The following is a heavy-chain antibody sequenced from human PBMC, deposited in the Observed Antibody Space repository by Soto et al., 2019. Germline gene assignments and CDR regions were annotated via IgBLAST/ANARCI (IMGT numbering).Heavy chain of an antibody. V-gene: IGHV1-18*01. CDR1: GYTFSSSG. CDR2: ISTDNGNT. CDR3: ARDQGITTFGVYSMYYYGMDV. J-gene: IGHJ6*02. Sequence: ASVKVSCKASGYTFSSSGISWVRQAPGQGLEWMGWISTDNGNTNYAQHLQGRVSMTTDTSTSTACMDLRSLRSDDTAVYYCARDQGITTFGVYSMYYYGMDVWGQGTTVTVSS. D-gene: IGHD3-3*01.